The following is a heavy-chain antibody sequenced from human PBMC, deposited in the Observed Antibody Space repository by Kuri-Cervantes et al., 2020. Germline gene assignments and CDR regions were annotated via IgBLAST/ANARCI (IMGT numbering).Heavy chain of an antibody. V-gene: IGHV4-34*01. Sequence: ESLKISCAVYGGSFSGYYWSWVRQPPGKGLEWIGEIYHSGSTNYNPSLKSRVTISVDKSKNQFSLKLSSVTAADTAVYYCARAETTVYAFDIWGQGTMVTVSS. CDR2: IYHSGST. J-gene: IGHJ3*02. CDR3: ARAETTVYAFDI. D-gene: IGHD4-17*01. CDR1: GGSFSGYY.